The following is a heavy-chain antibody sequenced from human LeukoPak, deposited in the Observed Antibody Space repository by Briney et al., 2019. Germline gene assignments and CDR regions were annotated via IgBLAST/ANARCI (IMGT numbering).Heavy chain of an antibody. D-gene: IGHD3-10*01. Sequence: PGGSLRLSCAASGFTFNIFGMHWVRQVPGKGLEWVTFIQYNGNIKYYTESVKGRFTISRDNSKNTLYLQMNSLRTEDTAMYYCAKDNRDYYIDYWGQGTLVTVSS. CDR2: IQYNGNIK. J-gene: IGHJ4*02. CDR3: AKDNRDYYIDY. CDR1: GFTFNIFG. V-gene: IGHV3-30*02.